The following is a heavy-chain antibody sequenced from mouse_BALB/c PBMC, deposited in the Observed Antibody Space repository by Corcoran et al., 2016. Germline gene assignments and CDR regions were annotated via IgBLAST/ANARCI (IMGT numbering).Heavy chain of an antibody. CDR3: ARGTHYFDY. CDR2: INTYTGEP. CDR1: GYTFTNYG. D-gene: IGHD3-3*01. J-gene: IGHJ2*01. V-gene: IGHV9-3-1*01. Sequence: QIQLVQSGPELKKPGETVKISCKASGYTFTNYGMNWVKQAPGKGLKWMGWINTYTGEPTCADDFKGRFAFSLATSASTAYLQINNLKNEDTATYFCARGTHYFDYWGQGTTLTVSS.